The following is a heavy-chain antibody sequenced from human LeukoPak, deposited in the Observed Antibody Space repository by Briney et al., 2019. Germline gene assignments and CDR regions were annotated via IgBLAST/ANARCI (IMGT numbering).Heavy chain of an antibody. Sequence: GRSLRLSCAASGFTFSSYGMHWVRQAPGKGLEWVAVIWYDGSNKYYADSVKGRFTISRDNSKNTLYLQMNSLRAEDTAVYYCASSGSYPRIDYYGIDVWGQGTTVTVSS. D-gene: IGHD1-26*01. CDR2: IWYDGSNK. J-gene: IGHJ6*02. V-gene: IGHV3-33*01. CDR1: GFTFSSYG. CDR3: ASSGSYPRIDYYGIDV.